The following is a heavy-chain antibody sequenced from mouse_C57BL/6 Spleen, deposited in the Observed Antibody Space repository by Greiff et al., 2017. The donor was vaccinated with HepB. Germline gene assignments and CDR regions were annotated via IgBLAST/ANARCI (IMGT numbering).Heavy chain of an antibody. CDR1: GYTFTSYW. J-gene: IGHJ2*01. CDR2: IDPSDSYT. D-gene: IGHD1-1*01. V-gene: IGHV1-50*01. CDR3: ARNDYYGSRYFDY. Sequence: VQLQQPGAELVKPGASVKLSCKASGYTFTSYWMQWVKQRPGQGLEWIGEIDPSDSYTNYNQKFKGKATLTVDTSSSTAYMQLSSLTSEDSAVYYCARNDYYGSRYFDYWGQGTTLTVSS.